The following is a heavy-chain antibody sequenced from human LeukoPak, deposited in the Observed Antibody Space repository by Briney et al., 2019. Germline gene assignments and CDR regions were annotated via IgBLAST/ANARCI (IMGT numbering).Heavy chain of an antibody. CDR1: GGSISSITYY. J-gene: IGHJ3*02. CDR2: IYSSGST. CDR3: ARQTGGGSHGAFDI. V-gene: IGHV4-39*07. Sequence: SETLSLTCTVSGGSISSITYYWGWIRQPPGKGLEWIGSIYSSGSTFYNPSLKSRVTISVDTSKNQFSLNLSSVTAADTAVYYCARQTGGGSHGAFDIWGQGILVTVSS. D-gene: IGHD2-15*01.